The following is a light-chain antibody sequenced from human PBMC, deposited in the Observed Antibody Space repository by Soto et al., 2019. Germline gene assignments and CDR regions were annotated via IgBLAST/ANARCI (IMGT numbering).Light chain of an antibody. J-gene: IGKJ5*01. Sequence: MMMTQSPANLSVSPGERVTLSCRTSHSVNSHVAWYQQKPGQAPRHLLYGASTRAPGIPDRFSGSGFGTEFTLTISSLQSEHFAVYYCQQYKNWPLFGQGTRLDMK. CDR3: QQYKNWPL. CDR2: GAS. V-gene: IGKV3-15*01. CDR1: HSVNSH.